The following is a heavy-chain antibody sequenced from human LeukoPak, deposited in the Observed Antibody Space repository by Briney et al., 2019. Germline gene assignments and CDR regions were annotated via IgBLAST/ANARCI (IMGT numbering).Heavy chain of an antibody. Sequence: NSGGSLRLSCAASGFTFSSYGTHWVRQAPGKGLEWVSSISSSSSYIYYADSVKGRFTISRDNAKNSLYLQMNSLRAEDTAVYYCARDIEVGWGQGTLVTVSS. D-gene: IGHD3-16*02. CDR3: ARDIEVG. J-gene: IGHJ4*02. CDR2: ISSSSSYI. V-gene: IGHV3-21*01. CDR1: GFTFSSYG.